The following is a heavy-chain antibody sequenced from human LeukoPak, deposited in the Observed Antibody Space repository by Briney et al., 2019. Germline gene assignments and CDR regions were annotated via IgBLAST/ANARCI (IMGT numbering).Heavy chain of an antibody. J-gene: IGHJ3*02. CDR3: ARRILSMIENDAFDI. Sequence: PGESLKISCKGSGYSFTSYWIGWVRQMPGKGLEWMGIIYPGDSDTRYSPSFQGQVTISADKSISTAYLQWSSLKASDTAMYYCARRILSMIENDAFDIWGQGTMVTVSS. CDR1: GYSFTSYW. CDR2: IYPGDSDT. V-gene: IGHV5-51*01. D-gene: IGHD2/OR15-2a*01.